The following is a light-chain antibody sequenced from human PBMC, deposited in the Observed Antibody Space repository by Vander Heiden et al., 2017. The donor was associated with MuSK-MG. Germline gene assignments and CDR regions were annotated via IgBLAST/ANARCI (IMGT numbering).Light chain of an antibody. CDR3: SSYTSSSTWV. V-gene: IGLV2-14*01. Sequence: QSALTQPASVSGSPGQSITISCTGTSSDVGDYIHVSWYHQHPGKVPKLIIYEVSDRPSGGSNLFSGSKSGNTASLSISGLQAEDEADYYCSSYTSSSTWVFGTGTKVTVL. J-gene: IGLJ1*01. CDR1: SSDVGDYIH. CDR2: EVS.